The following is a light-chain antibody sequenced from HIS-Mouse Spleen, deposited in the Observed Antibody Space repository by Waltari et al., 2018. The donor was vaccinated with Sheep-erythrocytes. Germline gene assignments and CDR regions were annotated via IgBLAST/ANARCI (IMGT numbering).Light chain of an antibody. CDR2: LGS. CDR3: MQALQTPIFT. J-gene: IGKJ3*01. Sequence: DIVMTQSPLSLPVTPGEPASISCRSSQSLLHSNGYNYLDWYLQKPGQSPQLLIYLGSNRASGVPDRFSGSGSGTDFTLKISRVEAEDLGVYYCMQALQTPIFTFGPGTKVDIK. CDR1: QSLLHSNGYNY. V-gene: IGKV2-28*01.